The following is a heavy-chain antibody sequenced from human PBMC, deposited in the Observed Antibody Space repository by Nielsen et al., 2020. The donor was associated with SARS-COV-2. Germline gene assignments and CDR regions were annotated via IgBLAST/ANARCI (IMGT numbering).Heavy chain of an antibody. CDR3: ARGTLYSSSWYVLKDY. Sequence: GESLKISCAASGFTFDDYGMSWVRQAPGKGLEWVAVISYDGSNKYYADSVKGRFTISRDNAKNSLYLQMNSLRDEDTAVYYCARGTLYSSSWYVLKDYWGQGTLVTVSS. D-gene: IGHD6-13*01. CDR1: GFTFDDYG. V-gene: IGHV3-30*03. J-gene: IGHJ4*02. CDR2: ISYDGSNK.